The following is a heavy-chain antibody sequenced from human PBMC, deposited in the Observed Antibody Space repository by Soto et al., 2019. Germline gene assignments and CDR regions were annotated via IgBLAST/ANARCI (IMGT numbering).Heavy chain of an antibody. J-gene: IGHJ6*03. CDR1: GYSFTSYW. V-gene: IGHV5-51*01. D-gene: IGHD5-18*01. CDR2: IYPGDSDT. CDR3: ARGPVRYSYGLPYYYYMDV. Sequence: GESLKISCKGSGYSFTSYWIGWVRQMPGKGLEWMGIIYPGDSDTRYSPSFQGQVTISAAKSISTAYLQWSSLKASDTAMYYCARGPVRYSYGLPYYYYMDVWGKGTTVTVSS.